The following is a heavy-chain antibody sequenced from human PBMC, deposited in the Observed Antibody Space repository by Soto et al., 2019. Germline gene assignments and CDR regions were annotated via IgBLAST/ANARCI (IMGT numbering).Heavy chain of an antibody. J-gene: IGHJ6*02. CDR2: ISGSGGNA. CDR3: AKDGASVSYPPYYYFGIDV. Sequence: EVQLLESGGGLVQPGRSLRLSCAAYGFTFSSYAMSWVRQAPGKGLEWVSTISGSGGNAYYADSVKGRFSISRDNSKNTLRLQMNSLGADDTAVYYCAKDGASVSYPPYYYFGIDVCGQGTTVTVSS. V-gene: IGHV3-23*01. CDR1: GFTFSSYA. D-gene: IGHD1-26*01.